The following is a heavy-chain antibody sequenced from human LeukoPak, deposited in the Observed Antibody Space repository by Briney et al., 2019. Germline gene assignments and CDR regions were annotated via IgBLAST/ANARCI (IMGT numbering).Heavy chain of an antibody. J-gene: IGHJ4*02. V-gene: IGHV4-31*03. D-gene: IGHD2-21*01. Sequence: SETLSLTCTVSGGSISSGGYYWSWIRQHPGKGLEWIGYIYYSGSTYYNPSLKSRVTISVDTSKNQFSLKLSSVTAADTAVYYCAGIPIGVGPLWWGQGTLVTVSS. CDR2: IYYSGST. CDR1: GGSISSGGYY. CDR3: AGIPIGVGPLW.